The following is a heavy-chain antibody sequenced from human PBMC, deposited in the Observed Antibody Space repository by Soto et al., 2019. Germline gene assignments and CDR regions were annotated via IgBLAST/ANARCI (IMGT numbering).Heavy chain of an antibody. CDR2: IIPISETT. D-gene: IGHD2-2*01. Sequence: QVQLVQSGAEVKKPGSSLKVSCKASGGTFSSYAISWVRQAPGQGLEWMGGIIPISETTNYAQKLQDRVTITAEESKSRAYMEMSSLRSEDTAVYYCARSQGSSTSLDIYYYYSYGVDGWGQGTTVTVTS. CDR1: GGTFSSYA. CDR3: ARSQGSSTSLDIYYYYSYGVDG. V-gene: IGHV1-69*01. J-gene: IGHJ6*02.